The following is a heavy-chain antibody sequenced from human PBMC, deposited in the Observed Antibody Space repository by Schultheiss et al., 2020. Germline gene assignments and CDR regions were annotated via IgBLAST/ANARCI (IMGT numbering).Heavy chain of an antibody. Sequence: SGPTLVKPTQTLTLTCTLSGFSISTGGVGVGWIRQPPGKALEWLALIYWDDDKRYNSSLKTRLTITKDTSKNQVVLTMANMDPADTGTYYCARIRDDINFNYRGQGTLVTVS. D-gene: IGHD3-9*01. CDR3: ARIRDDINFNY. CDR2: IYWDDDK. CDR1: GFSISTGGVG. J-gene: IGHJ4*02. V-gene: IGHV2-5*02.